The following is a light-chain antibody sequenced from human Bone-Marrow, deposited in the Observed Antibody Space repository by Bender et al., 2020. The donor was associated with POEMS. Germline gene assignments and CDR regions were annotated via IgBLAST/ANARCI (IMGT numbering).Light chain of an antibody. Sequence: QSVLTQPPSVSGAPGQRVTISCTGSSSNTGSGYDINWYQHLPGTAPKLLIYGYNNRPSGVPDRFSGSKPGTSASLAIPSLQAEDEGSFYSQSSDNSLGGWVFGGRTKLTVL. CDR3: QSSDNSLGGWV. V-gene: IGLV1-40*01. J-gene: IGLJ3*02. CDR1: SSNTGSGYD. CDR2: GYN.